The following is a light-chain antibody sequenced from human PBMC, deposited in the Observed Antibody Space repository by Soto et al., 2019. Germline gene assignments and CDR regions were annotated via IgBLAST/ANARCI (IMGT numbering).Light chain of an antibody. CDR2: GAS. Sequence: VLTQSPCALGLSRGERATLSCRASQSVSSSYLAWYQQKPGQAPRLLIYGASTRATGIPARFSGLGSGTELTLPLSSLQSDDFAVYYCQHYNTRFATFGGGTKVDIK. V-gene: IGKV3-15*01. J-gene: IGKJ4*01. CDR1: QSVSSS. CDR3: QHYNTRFAT.